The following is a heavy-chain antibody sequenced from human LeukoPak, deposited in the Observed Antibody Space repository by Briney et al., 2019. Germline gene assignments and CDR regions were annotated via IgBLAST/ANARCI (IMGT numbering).Heavy chain of an antibody. Sequence: SETLSLTCTVSGGSVSSGNYYWSWIRQPPGKGLEWIGYVYYSGSTNYNPSLKSRVTISVDTSKNQFSLNLSSVPASDTAVYYCARRGGSGRSFDYWGQGILVTVSS. CDR1: GGSVSSGNYY. J-gene: IGHJ4*02. V-gene: IGHV4-61*01. CDR3: ARRGGSGRSFDY. D-gene: IGHD3-10*01. CDR2: VYYSGST.